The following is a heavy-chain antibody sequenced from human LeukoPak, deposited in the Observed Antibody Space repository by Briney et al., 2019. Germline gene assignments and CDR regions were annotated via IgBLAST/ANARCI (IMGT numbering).Heavy chain of an antibody. V-gene: IGHV4-38-2*02. D-gene: IGHD1-1*01. J-gene: IGHJ6*03. Sequence: PSETLSLTCTVSGYSISSGYYWGWIRQPPGKGLEWIGEINHSGSTNYNPSLKSRVTISVDTSKNQFSLKLSSVTAADTAVYYCARDRVGTYYYYMDVWGKGTTVTVSS. CDR3: ARDRVGTYYYYMDV. CDR2: INHSGST. CDR1: GYSISSGYY.